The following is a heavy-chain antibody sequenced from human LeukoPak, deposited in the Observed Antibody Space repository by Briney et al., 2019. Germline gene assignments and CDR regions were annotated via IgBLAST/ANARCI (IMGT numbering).Heavy chain of an antibody. CDR3: ATGGRLRREIFGVVIDGYWFDP. V-gene: IGHV1-24*01. Sequence: GASVKVSCKVSGYTLTELSMHWVRQAPGKGLEWMGGFDPEDGETIYAQKFQGRVTMTEDTSTDTAYMELSSLRSEDTAVYYCATGGRLRREIFGVVIDGYWFDPWGQGTLVTVSS. D-gene: IGHD3-3*01. J-gene: IGHJ5*02. CDR1: GYTLTELS. CDR2: FDPEDGET.